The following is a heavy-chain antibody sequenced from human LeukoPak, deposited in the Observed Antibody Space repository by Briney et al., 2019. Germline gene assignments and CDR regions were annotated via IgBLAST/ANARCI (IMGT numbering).Heavy chain of an antibody. V-gene: IGHV1-18*01. CDR1: VYTFNNYG. J-gene: IGHJ4*02. CDR3: ARVQGSRMIVEDY. D-gene: IGHD3-22*01. CDR2: VIGYSGET. Sequence: GASVKVSCKASVYTFNNYGISWVRQAPGQGLEWMGWVIGYSGETNYEQNLQYRVIMTTDTSTTTAYMELRNLRPDDTGVYYCARVQGSRMIVEDYWGQGTLVTVSS.